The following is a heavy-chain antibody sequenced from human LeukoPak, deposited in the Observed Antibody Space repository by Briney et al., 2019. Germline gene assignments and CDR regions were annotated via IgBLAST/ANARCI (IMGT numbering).Heavy chain of an antibody. CDR3: ARLDYSDIYFDY. D-gene: IGHD3-22*01. CDR2: IYYSGST. CDR1: GGSIISRSYY. J-gene: IGHJ4*02. V-gene: IGHV4-39*01. Sequence: PSETLSLTCTVSGGSIISRSYYWGWIRQPPGKGLEWIGGIYYSGSTYYNPSLKSRVTISVDTSKNQFSLKLSSVTAADTAVYYCARLDYSDIYFDYWGQGALVTVSS.